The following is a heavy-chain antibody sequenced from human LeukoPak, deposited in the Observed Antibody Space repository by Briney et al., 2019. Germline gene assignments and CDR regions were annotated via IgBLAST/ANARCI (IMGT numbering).Heavy chain of an antibody. V-gene: IGHV4-59*08. CDR1: GGSISSYY. Sequence: PSETLSLTCTVSGGSISSYYWNWIRQPPGNGLEWIGYIYYSGSTNYNPSLKSRVTISVNTSKNQFSLKLSSVTAADTAVYFCARRRGPDYDNWGQGTLVTVSS. CDR2: IYYSGST. D-gene: IGHD4-11*01. CDR3: ARRRGPDYDN. J-gene: IGHJ4*02.